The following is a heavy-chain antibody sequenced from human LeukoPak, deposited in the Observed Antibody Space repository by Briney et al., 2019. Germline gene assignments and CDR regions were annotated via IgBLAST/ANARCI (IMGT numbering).Heavy chain of an antibody. D-gene: IGHD2-2*02. Sequence: SETLSLTCTVSGYSISSGYYWGWIRPPPGKGLEWIGSIYHSGSTYYNPSLKSRVTISVDTSKNQFSLKLSSATAADTAVYYCAREVDCSSTSCYTNWFDPWGQGTLVTVSS. J-gene: IGHJ5*02. CDR3: AREVDCSSTSCYTNWFDP. CDR1: GYSISSGYY. V-gene: IGHV4-38-2*02. CDR2: IYHSGST.